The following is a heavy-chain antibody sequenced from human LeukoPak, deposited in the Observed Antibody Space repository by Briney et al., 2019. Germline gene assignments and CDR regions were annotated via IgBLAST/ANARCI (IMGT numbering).Heavy chain of an antibody. CDR3: ARDLDSSGYSDY. CDR1: GGTFSSYA. D-gene: IGHD3-22*01. Sequence: ASVKVSCKASGGTFSSYAISWVRQAPGQGLEWMGGIIPIFGTANYAQKFQGRVTITADESTSTAYMELSSLRSEDTAVYYCARDLDSSGYSDYWGQGTLVTVSS. J-gene: IGHJ4*02. V-gene: IGHV1-69*01. CDR2: IIPIFGTA.